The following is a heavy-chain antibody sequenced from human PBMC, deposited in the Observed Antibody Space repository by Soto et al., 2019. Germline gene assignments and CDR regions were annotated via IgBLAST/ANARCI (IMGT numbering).Heavy chain of an antibody. J-gene: IGHJ4*02. Sequence: PGGSLRLSCAASGFTFSSYAMSWVRQAPAKGLEWFSAITGGGGDTYYADSVQGRFTISRDNSNNMLYLQMNSLRADDTAVYYCAKGSAASRPYYFDYWGQGTLVTVSS. CDR2: ITGGGGDT. CDR3: AKGSAASRPYYFDY. CDR1: GFTFSSYA. V-gene: IGHV3-23*01. D-gene: IGHD2-2*01.